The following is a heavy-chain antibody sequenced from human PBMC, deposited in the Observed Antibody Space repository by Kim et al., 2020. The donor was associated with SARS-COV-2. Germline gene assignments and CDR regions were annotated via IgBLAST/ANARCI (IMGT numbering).Heavy chain of an antibody. J-gene: IGHJ6*02. D-gene: IGHD3-22*01. Sequence: SETLSLTCTVSGGSISSYYWSWIRQPARKGLEWIGRIYTSGSTNYNPSLKSRVTMSVDTYKNQFSLKLSSVTAADTAVYYCARAFSYYYDSSGYYYYYYGMDVWGQGTTVTVSS. CDR3: ARAFSYYYDSSGYYYYYYGMDV. CDR1: GGSISSYY. CDR2: IYTSGST. V-gene: IGHV4-4*07.